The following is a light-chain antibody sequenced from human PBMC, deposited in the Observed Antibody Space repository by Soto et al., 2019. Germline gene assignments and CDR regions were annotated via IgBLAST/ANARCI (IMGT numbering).Light chain of an antibody. CDR2: SNV. CDR1: SSNIGSNN. J-gene: IGLJ3*02. CDR3: AAWDGSLNGWV. V-gene: IGLV1-44*01. Sequence: QSVLTQAPSASGTPGQRVTISCSGSSSNIGSNNVSWYQQVPGTAPKLLIYSNVQRPSGVPDRFSGSKSGTSASLAIGGLQSEDEADYYCAAWDGSLNGWVFGGGTKVTVL.